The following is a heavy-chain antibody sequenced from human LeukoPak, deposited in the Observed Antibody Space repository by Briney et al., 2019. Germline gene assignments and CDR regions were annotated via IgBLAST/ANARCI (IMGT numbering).Heavy chain of an antibody. CDR1: GYTFTGYY. J-gene: IGHJ4*02. D-gene: IGHD3-9*01. CDR3: ARARDYDILTGYYNNHNFDY. Sequence: ASVKVSCKASGYTFTGYYMHWVRQAPGQGLEWMGRINPNSGGTNYAQKFQGRVTMTRDTSTSTAYMELSRLRSDDTAVYYCARARDYDILTGYYNNHNFDYWGQGTLVTVSS. CDR2: INPNSGGT. V-gene: IGHV1-2*06.